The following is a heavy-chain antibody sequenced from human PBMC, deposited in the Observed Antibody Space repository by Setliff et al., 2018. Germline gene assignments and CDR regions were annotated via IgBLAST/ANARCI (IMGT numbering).Heavy chain of an antibody. V-gene: IGHV1-18*01. Sequence: ASVKVSCKASGYTFDTYGISWVRQAPGQGLEWVGWISPYNGDKNSAQKFQGRVTLTTDTSTSTAYMELGSLTTDDTAVYYCARVESMVRGKNILRHFDYWGQGIQVTVSS. CDR1: GYTFDTYG. D-gene: IGHD3-10*01. CDR2: ISPYNGDK. J-gene: IGHJ4*02. CDR3: ARVESMVRGKNILRHFDY.